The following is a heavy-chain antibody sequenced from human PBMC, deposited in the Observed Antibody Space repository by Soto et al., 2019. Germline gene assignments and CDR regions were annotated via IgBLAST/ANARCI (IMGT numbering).Heavy chain of an antibody. Sequence: GGSLRLSCAASGFTFDDYAMHWVRQAPGKGLEWVSGISWNSGSIGYADSVKGRFTISRDNAKNSLYLQMNSLRAEDTALYYCAKDLLVAGTKGRYYYYYYGMDVWGQGTTVTVSS. J-gene: IGHJ6*02. CDR1: GFTFDDYA. CDR3: AKDLLVAGTKGRYYYYYYGMDV. CDR2: ISWNSGSI. V-gene: IGHV3-9*01. D-gene: IGHD6-19*01.